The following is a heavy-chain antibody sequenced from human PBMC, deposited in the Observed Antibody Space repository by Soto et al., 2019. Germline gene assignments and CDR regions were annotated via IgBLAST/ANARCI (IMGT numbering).Heavy chain of an antibody. J-gene: IGHJ6*02. V-gene: IGHV4-34*01. CDR1: RGSFNAYS. CDR2: IDHSGST. CDR3: ARGLRYSGMDV. Sequence: PSETLSLTCAVHRGSFNAYSWTWIRQPPGKGLEWIGEIDHSGSTTYNPSLKSRIIMSVDTSKNQFSLNVSSMIAADTAVYYCARGLRYSGMDVWGQGTTVTVSS.